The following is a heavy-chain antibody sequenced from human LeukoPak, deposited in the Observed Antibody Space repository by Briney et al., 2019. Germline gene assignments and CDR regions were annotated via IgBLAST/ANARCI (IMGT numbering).Heavy chain of an antibody. V-gene: IGHV3-9*03. CDR3: VRGRGTSGWEGVDY. Sequence: GGSLRLSCVASGFTFDNYAMNWVRQAPGRGLEWVSGISWNSGNMGYADSVKGRFTISRDNAKNSLYLQMNSLRFEDMALYYCVRGRGTSGWEGVDYWGQGTLVTISS. J-gene: IGHJ4*02. D-gene: IGHD6-19*01. CDR2: ISWNSGNM. CDR1: GFTFDNYA.